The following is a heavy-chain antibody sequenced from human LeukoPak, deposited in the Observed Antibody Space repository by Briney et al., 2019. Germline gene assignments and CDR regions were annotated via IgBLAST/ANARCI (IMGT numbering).Heavy chain of an antibody. CDR3: ARGGYCSGGSCYSYYYGMDV. Sequence: GGSLRLSCAASGFTFSSYWMSWVRQAPGKGLEWVANIKQDGSEIYYVDSVKGRFTISRDDAKNSLYLQMNSLRAEDTAVYYCARGGYCSGGSCYSYYYGMDVWGQGTTVTVSS. CDR2: IKQDGSEI. CDR1: GFTFSSYW. D-gene: IGHD2-15*01. J-gene: IGHJ6*02. V-gene: IGHV3-7*01.